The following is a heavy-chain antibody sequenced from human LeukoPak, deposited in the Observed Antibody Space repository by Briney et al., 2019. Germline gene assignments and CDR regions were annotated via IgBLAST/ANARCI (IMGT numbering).Heavy chain of an antibody. D-gene: IGHD6-19*01. CDR3: ATGHSGWYSLGY. V-gene: IGHV1-24*01. CDR2: FDPEDGET. Sequence: ASVKVSCKVSGYTLTELSMHWVRQAPGKGLEWMGGFDPEDGETIYAQKFQGRVTMTEDTSTDTAYMELSSLRSEDTAVYYCATGHSGWYSLGYWGQGTLVTVSS. J-gene: IGHJ4*02. CDR1: GYTLTELS.